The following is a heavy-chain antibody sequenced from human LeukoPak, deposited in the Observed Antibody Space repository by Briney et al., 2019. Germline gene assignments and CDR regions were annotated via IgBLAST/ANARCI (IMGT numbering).Heavy chain of an antibody. CDR3: ATSHVHSSGWFYPGFDY. J-gene: IGHJ4*02. V-gene: IGHV4-39*01. D-gene: IGHD6-19*01. Sequence: SETLSLTCTVSGGSISSSSYYWGWIRQPPGEGLEWIGSIYYSGSTYYNPSLKSRVTISVDTSKNQFSLKLSSVTAADTAVYYCATSHVHSSGWFYPGFDYWGQGTLVTVSS. CDR1: GGSISSSSYY. CDR2: IYYSGST.